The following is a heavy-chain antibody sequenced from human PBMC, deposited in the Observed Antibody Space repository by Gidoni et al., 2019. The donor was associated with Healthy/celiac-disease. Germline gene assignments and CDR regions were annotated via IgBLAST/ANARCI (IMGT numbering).Heavy chain of an antibody. CDR3: ARDRDGYNGAGDY. V-gene: IGHV3-21*01. D-gene: IGHD3-10*01. CDR2: ISSSSSYI. Sequence: EVQLVKSGGGLVKPGGSLRLSCAASGFTFSSYSMNWVRQAPGKGLEWVSSISSSSSYIYYADSVKGRFTISRDNAKNSLYLQMNSLRAEDTAVYYCARDRDGYNGAGDYWGQGTLVTVSS. CDR1: GFTFSSYS. J-gene: IGHJ4*02.